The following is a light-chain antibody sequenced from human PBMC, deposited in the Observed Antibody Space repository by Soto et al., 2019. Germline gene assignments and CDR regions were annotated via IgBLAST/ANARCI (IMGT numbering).Light chain of an antibody. CDR2: DAS. CDR1: QSITIW. Sequence: DIPMTQSPSTLSASVGDRVTITWRASQSITIWLAWYQQKPWKAPKLLIFDASSLESGVPSRFSGSGSGTEFTLTISSLQPDDFATYYCQQYNSYSWTFGQGTKVEIK. J-gene: IGKJ1*01. CDR3: QQYNSYSWT. V-gene: IGKV1-5*01.